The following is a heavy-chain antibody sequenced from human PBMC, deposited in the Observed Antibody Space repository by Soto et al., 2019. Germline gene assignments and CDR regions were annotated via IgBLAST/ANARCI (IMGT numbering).Heavy chain of an antibody. Sequence: PSETLSLTCTGSGGAISSGGSYWGWIRQPPGKGLEWIAYVYYRGTIYVDPSLMSRVTLSVATSKNQFSLNLRSVTAADTAVYYCARYCSNTKCPFDYWGQGTLVTVSS. CDR2: VYYRGTI. CDR3: ARYCSNTKCPFDY. CDR1: GGAISSGGSY. J-gene: IGHJ4*02. V-gene: IGHV4-30-4*01. D-gene: IGHD2-2*01.